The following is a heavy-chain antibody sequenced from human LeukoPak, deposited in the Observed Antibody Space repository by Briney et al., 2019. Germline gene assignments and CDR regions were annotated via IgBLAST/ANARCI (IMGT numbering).Heavy chain of an antibody. Sequence: GGSLRLSCAASGFTFSSYAMSWVRQAPGKGLEWASVIYSGGSTYYADSVKGRFTISRDNSKNTLYLQMNSLRAEDTAVYYCARGVGSGSRLRAGDYWGQGTLVTVSS. CDR1: GFTFSSYA. CDR3: ARGVGSGSRLRAGDY. D-gene: IGHD1-26*01. J-gene: IGHJ4*02. V-gene: IGHV3-53*01. CDR2: IYSGGST.